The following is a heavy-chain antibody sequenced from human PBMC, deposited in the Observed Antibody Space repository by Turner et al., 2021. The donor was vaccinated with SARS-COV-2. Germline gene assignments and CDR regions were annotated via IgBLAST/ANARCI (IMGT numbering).Heavy chain of an antibody. J-gene: IGHJ4*02. V-gene: IGHV3-21*02. D-gene: IGHD3-10*01. CDR2: INSGSSYI. CDR3: TRSRDYYGSGTYYNYDY. CDR1: GFPFSSYS. Sequence: VQLVEAGGGLVKPGGSLRLACAASGFPFSSYSMNWVRQAPEKGPEWVASINSGSSYIYYADSLKGRVTISRDNTKRSLFLKMNSLRVEDTAVYYCTRSRDYYGSGTYYNYDYWGQGTLVTVSS.